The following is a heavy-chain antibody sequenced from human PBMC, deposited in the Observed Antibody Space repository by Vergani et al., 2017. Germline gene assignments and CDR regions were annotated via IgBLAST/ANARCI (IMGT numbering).Heavy chain of an antibody. J-gene: IGHJ4*02. CDR1: GFTFSAYY. Sequence: QVQLVESGGGLVKPGGSLSLSCAASGFTFSAYYMTWIRQAPGKGLEWISYISGSGHTKYYADSVKGRFAISRDNAKNSLYLQMNNLRVEDTAVYYCARDLLPGTLLLLAYWGQGTLISVSS. D-gene: IGHD1-7*01. CDR3: ARDLLPGTLLLLAY. V-gene: IGHV3-11*04. CDR2: ISGSGHTK.